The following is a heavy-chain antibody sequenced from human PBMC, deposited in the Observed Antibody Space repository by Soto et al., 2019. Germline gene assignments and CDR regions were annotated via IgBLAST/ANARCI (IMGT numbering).Heavy chain of an antibody. CDR3: ATRLTPSSSWYWYFDL. CDR1: GGSFSGYY. CDR2: INHSGST. J-gene: IGHJ2*01. D-gene: IGHD6-13*01. Sequence: SETLSLTCAVYGGSFSGYYWSWIRQPPGKGLEWLGEINHSGSTNYNPSLKSRVTISVDTSKNQFSLKLSSVTAADTAVYYCATRLTPSSSWYWYFDLWRRGTLVTVSS. V-gene: IGHV4-34*01.